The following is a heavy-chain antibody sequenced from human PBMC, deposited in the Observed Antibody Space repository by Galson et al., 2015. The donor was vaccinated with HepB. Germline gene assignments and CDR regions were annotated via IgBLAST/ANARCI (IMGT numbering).Heavy chain of an antibody. CDR1: GFTFSSYW. Sequence: SLRLSCAASGFTFSSYWMSWVRQAPGKGLDWVANINQDASEKYYVDSVKGRFTVSRDDAKNSLYLQMNSLRAEDTAVYYCARHQGITGPTWTGFDYWGQGTLVTVSS. CDR3: ARHQGITGPTWTGFDY. J-gene: IGHJ4*02. D-gene: IGHD1-7*01. V-gene: IGHV3-7*03. CDR2: INQDASEK.